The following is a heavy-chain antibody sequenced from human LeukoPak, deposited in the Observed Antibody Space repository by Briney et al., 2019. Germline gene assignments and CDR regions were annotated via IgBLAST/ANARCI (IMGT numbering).Heavy chain of an antibody. J-gene: IGHJ5*02. CDR1: GYTFTVYY. V-gene: IGHV1-2*02. CDR3: ARGDVQTWFHP. D-gene: IGHD1-1*01. Sequence: ASVKVSCKASGYTFTVYYIHWLRQAPGQGLEWMGWIIPNSGGTKYAQKFQDRVTMTGDTSISTAYMELSNLTYDDTAVYYCARGDVQTWFHPWGQGTLVTVSS. CDR2: IIPNSGGT.